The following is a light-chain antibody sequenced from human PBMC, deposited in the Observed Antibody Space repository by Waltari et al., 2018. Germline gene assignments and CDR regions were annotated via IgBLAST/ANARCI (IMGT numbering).Light chain of an antibody. CDR3: QQRSNWTPHT. Sequence: EIVLTQSPATLSLSPGDTATLPCRASQSVGSYLAWYQQRPGQPPRLLIYDASNRATGVPARFRGSGYGTDFTLTISSLEAEDFAVYYCQQRSNWTPHTFGQGARLEIK. CDR1: QSVGSY. V-gene: IGKV3-11*01. CDR2: DAS. J-gene: IGKJ2*01.